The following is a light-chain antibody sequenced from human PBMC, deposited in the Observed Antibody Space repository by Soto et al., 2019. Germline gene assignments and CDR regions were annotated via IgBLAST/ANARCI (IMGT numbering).Light chain of an antibody. CDR2: EVI. CDR1: SSDVGGYEY. Sequence: QSALTQPASVSGSPGQSITISCTATSSDVGGYEYVSWYQQYPGKAPKLIIYEVINRPSGVSNRFSGSKSGNTASLIISGLQTEDEADYYCSSYTITGTLVFGGGTKVTVL. CDR3: SSYTITGTLV. V-gene: IGLV2-14*01. J-gene: IGLJ3*02.